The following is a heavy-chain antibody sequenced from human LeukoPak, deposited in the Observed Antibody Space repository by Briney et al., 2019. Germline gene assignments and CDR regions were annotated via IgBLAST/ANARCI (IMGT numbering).Heavy chain of an antibody. J-gene: IGHJ4*02. CDR2: ISAYNANA. D-gene: IGHD3-10*01. V-gene: IGHV1-18*01. Sequence: GASVKVSCKASNYTFTSYGLSWVRRAPGQGLEWMAWISAYNANANYGQKFQDRVTLTTDTSTSTSSMELRSLRSDDTAMYYCARLLWVGDEYFFDYWGQGTLVTVSS. CDR1: NYTFTSYG. CDR3: ARLLWVGDEYFFDY.